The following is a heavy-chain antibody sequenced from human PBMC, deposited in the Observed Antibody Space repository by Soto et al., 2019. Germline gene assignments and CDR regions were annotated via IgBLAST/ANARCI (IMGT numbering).Heavy chain of an antibody. J-gene: IGHJ5*02. CDR1: GYTLTELS. Sequence: GASVKVSCKVSGYTLTELSMHWVRQAPGKGLEWMGGFDPEDGETIYAQKFQGRVTMTEDTSTDTAYMELSSLRSEDTAVYYFATKVKGFVVPADHWFDPWGQGTLVTVSS. V-gene: IGHV1-24*01. D-gene: IGHD2-2*01. CDR3: ATKVKGFVVPADHWFDP. CDR2: FDPEDGET.